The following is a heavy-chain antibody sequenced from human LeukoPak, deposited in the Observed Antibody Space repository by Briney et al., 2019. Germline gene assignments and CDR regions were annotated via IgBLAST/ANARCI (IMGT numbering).Heavy chain of an antibody. D-gene: IGHD5-24*01. Sequence: SVKVSCEASGGTFSSYAISWVRRAPGQGLEWMGGIIPIFGTANYAQKFQGRVTITTDESTSTAYMELSSLRSEDTAVYYCARSESSLSEMATIGPLNFDYWGQGTLVTVSS. V-gene: IGHV1-69*05. J-gene: IGHJ4*02. CDR2: IIPIFGTA. CDR3: ARSESSLSEMATIGPLNFDY. CDR1: GGTFSSYA.